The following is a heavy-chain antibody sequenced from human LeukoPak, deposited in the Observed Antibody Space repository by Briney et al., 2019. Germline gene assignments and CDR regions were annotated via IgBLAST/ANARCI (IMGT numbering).Heavy chain of an antibody. CDR3: ARDGSWGFDY. D-gene: IGHD2-15*01. CDR1: GYTFTSYA. CDR2: INAGNGNT. V-gene: IGHV1-3*01. Sequence: GASVKVSCKASGYTFTSYAMHWGRQAPGQRLEWMGWINAGNGNTNYSKKFQGRVTITRDTSASTAYMELSSLRSEDTAVYYCARDGSWGFDYWGQKTLVTVSS. J-gene: IGHJ4*02.